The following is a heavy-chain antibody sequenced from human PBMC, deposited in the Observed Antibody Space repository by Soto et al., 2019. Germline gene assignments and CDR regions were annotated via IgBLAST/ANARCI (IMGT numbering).Heavy chain of an antibody. J-gene: IGHJ4*02. CDR1: GDSVSSKSAA. CDR2: TYYRSKWSS. CDR3: AKGRPSGGYAYFDH. V-gene: IGHV6-1*01. D-gene: IGHD5-12*01. Sequence: PSQTLSLTCAISGDSVSSKSAAWHWIRQSPSRGLEWLGRTYYRSKWSSNYAVSVKSRITINPDTSKNQFSLQLRSVTPDDTAIYYCAKGRPSGGYAYFDHWGQGMLVTVSS.